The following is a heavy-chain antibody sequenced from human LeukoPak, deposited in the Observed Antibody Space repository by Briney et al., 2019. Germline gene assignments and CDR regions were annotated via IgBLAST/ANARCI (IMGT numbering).Heavy chain of an antibody. J-gene: IGHJ5*02. CDR2: IYYSGST. D-gene: IGHD6-13*01. CDR3: ARGVSA. CDR1: GGSISSHY. Sequence: SDTLSLTCTVSGGSISSHYWSWIRQPPGKGLEWIGYIYYSGSTNYNPSLKSRVTISVDTSKNQFSLTLSSVTAADTAVYYCARGVSAWGQGTLVTVSS. V-gene: IGHV4-59*11.